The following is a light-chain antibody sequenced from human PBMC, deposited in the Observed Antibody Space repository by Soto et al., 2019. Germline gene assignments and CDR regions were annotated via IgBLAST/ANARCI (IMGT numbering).Light chain of an antibody. CDR3: QQDNNWSPALT. V-gene: IGKV3D-15*01. J-gene: IGKJ4*01. CDR1: QSVSSN. Sequence: EIVMTQSPAPLSVSPGERATLSCRASQSVSSNLAWYQQTPGQAPRLLIYGASTRATGIPARFSGSGSGTEFTLTISSLQSEDFAVYYCQQDNNWSPALTFGGGTKVEIK. CDR2: GAS.